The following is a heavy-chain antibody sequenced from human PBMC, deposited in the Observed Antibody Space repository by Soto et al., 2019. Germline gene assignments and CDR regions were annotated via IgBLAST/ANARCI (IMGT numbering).Heavy chain of an antibody. Sequence: QVQLVQSGAEVKKPGSSVKVSCKASGGTFSSYAISWVRQAPGQGLEWMGGIIPISGTANYAQKFQGRVTTTAEETTKNGFMEARSLRSEDTAVYYCARRQGSSTSLEIYYYYYYGMDVWGQGTTVTVSS. D-gene: IGHD2-2*01. J-gene: IGHJ6*02. CDR1: GGTFSSYA. V-gene: IGHV1-69*01. CDR3: ARRQGSSTSLEIYYYYYYGMDV. CDR2: IIPISGTA.